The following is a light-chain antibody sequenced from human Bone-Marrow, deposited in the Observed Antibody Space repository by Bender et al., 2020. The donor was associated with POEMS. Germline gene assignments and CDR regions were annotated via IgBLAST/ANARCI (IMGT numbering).Light chain of an antibody. CDR1: SSDVGGYNY. CDR3: CSYAGSSTLV. J-gene: IGLJ2*01. Sequence: QSALTQPPSASGSPGQSVTISCTGTSSDVGGYNYVSWYQQHPGKAPKLMIYEVSKRPSGVSTRFSGSKSGNTASLTISGLQAEDEADYYCCSYAGSSTLVFGGGTKLTVL. CDR2: EVS. V-gene: IGLV2-23*02.